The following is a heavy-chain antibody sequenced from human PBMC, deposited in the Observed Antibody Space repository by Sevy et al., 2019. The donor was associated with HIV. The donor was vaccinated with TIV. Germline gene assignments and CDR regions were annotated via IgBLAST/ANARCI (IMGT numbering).Heavy chain of an antibody. CDR2: IRNDGSTK. CDR3: VKGPHPAVTTSYALDV. Sequence: GSLRLSCAASGFIFKSYGMHWVRQAPGKGLEWVTFIRNDGSTKYYADSVRGRFTASRDNSKNILYLQMNSLRPEDTAVYYCVKGPHPAVTTSYALDVWGQGTTVTVSS. D-gene: IGHD4-17*01. V-gene: IGHV3-30*02. CDR1: GFIFKSYG. J-gene: IGHJ6*02.